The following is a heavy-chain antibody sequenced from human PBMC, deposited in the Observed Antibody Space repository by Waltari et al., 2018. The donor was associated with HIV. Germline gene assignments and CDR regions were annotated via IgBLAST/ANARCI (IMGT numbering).Heavy chain of an antibody. D-gene: IGHD3-10*01. CDR3: ARCHFYGSDRSYSFDY. V-gene: IGHV3-11*04. Sequence: QVQLVESGGILVKPGGSLRLSCVASGFYFSASCMTWIRQPSGNGLECISYMSSSGLIKCYSYSVRGRFTISSDTSKNALCLQMNCLQTEDTAVYCCARCHFYGSDRSYSFDYWGRGTLFTVSA. J-gene: IGHJ4*02. CDR1: GFYFSASC. CDR2: MSSSGLIK.